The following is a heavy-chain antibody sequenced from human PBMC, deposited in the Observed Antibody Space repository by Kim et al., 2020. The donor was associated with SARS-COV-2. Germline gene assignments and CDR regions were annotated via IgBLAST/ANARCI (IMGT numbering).Heavy chain of an antibody. V-gene: IGHV1-18*01. D-gene: IGHD4-17*01. Sequence: AQKLQGRVTLTTDTSTSTAYMELRSLRSDDTAVYYCAREYRDGDSASFDYWGQGTLVTVSS. CDR3: AREYRDGDSASFDY. J-gene: IGHJ4*02.